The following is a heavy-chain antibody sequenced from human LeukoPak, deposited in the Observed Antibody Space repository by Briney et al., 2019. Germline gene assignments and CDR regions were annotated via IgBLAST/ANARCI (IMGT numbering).Heavy chain of an antibody. D-gene: IGHD3-22*01. CDR3: ATVPNYYDSSGYPMDV. CDR2: VDPEDGET. Sequence: GASVKVSCKASGYTFTDYYMHWVQQAPGKGLEWMGRVDPEDGETIYAEKFQGRVTITADTSTDTAYMELSSLRSEDTAVYYCATVPNYYDSSGYPMDVWGKGTTVTVSS. J-gene: IGHJ6*04. CDR1: GYTFTDYY. V-gene: IGHV1-69-2*01.